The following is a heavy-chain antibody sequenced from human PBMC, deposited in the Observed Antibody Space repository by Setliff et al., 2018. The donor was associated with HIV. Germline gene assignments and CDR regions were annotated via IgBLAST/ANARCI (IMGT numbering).Heavy chain of an antibody. Sequence: PGGSLRLSCAASGFSLSNSDVNWVRQAPGKGLEWVSSISGGFAYFADSVRGRFRLTKDDSKEILYLEMDRLRADDTALYYCAKDLSVRGSGFKGASAIWGQGTMVTVS. D-gene: IGHD6-19*01. CDR2: SISGGFA. V-gene: IGHV3-23*01. CDR3: AKDLSVRGSGFKGASAI. J-gene: IGHJ3*02. CDR1: GFSLSNSD.